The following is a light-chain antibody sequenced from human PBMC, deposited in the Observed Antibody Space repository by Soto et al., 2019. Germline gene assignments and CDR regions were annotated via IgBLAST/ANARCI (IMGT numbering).Light chain of an antibody. Sequence: VMTQSPRSLPVTPGEPGSISCTSSXIRLHTNGYTFLDWYLQKPGQSPQLLIYLGSNRASGVPDRLSGSGSGTNFTLKISRVEAEDVGVYYCMQALQTPWTFGQGTKV. CDR3: MQALQTPWT. V-gene: IGKV2-28*01. J-gene: IGKJ1*01. CDR2: LGS. CDR1: XIRLHTNGYTF.